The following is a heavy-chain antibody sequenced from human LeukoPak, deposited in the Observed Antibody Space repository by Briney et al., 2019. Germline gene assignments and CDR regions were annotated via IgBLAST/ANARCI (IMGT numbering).Heavy chain of an antibody. CDR2: ISAYNGNT. J-gene: IGHJ5*02. CDR1: GYTFTSYG. CDR3: ARVVVVAATPLNWFDP. V-gene: IGHV1-18*01. D-gene: IGHD2-15*01. Sequence: ASVKVSCKASGYTFTSYGISWVRQAPGQGLEWMGWISAYNGNTNYAQKLQGRVTMTTDTSTSTAYMELRSLRSDDTAVYYCARVVVVAATPLNWFDPWGQGTLVTVSS.